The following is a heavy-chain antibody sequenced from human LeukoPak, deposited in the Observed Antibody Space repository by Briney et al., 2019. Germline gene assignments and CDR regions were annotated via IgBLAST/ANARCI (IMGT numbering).Heavy chain of an antibody. D-gene: IGHD2-2*01. Sequence: PSETLSLTCTVPGGSVSSGSYYWSWIRQPPGKGLEWIGYIFYSGSTNYNPTLKSRVTISVDTSKNQFSLKLSSVTAADTAVYYCARGVAAATNWFDPWGQGTLVAVSS. CDR2: IFYSGST. CDR3: ARGVAAATNWFDP. J-gene: IGHJ5*02. V-gene: IGHV4-61*01. CDR1: GGSVSSGSYY.